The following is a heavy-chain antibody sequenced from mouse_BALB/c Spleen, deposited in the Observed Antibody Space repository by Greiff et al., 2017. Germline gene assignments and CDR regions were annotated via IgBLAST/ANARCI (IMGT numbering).Heavy chain of an antibody. Sequence: ESGPGLVKPSQSLSLTCPVTGYSITSGYYWNWIRQFPGNKLEWMGYISYDGSNNYNPSLKNRISITRDTSKNQFFLKLNSVTTEDTATYYCAREAIYYDYDGFAYWGQGTLVTVSA. D-gene: IGHD2-4*01. CDR1: GYSITSGYY. V-gene: IGHV3-6*02. J-gene: IGHJ3*01. CDR3: AREAIYYDYDGFAY. CDR2: ISYDGSN.